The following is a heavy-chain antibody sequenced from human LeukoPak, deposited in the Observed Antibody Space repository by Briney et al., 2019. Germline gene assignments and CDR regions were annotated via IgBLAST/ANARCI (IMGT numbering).Heavy chain of an antibody. Sequence: SGPALVRPTQTLTLTCTFSGFSLNTDGMCITWIRQSPGKAPEWLARIDWDGEELYRPSLQSRLRISKDTSKNEVDLEMTKMDPIDTGTYFCARVMAVPGAKMIGSWGPGTLVTVSS. D-gene: IGHD3-16*01. CDR3: ARVMAVPGAKMIGS. CDR1: GFSLNTDGMC. J-gene: IGHJ4*02. CDR2: IDWDGEE. V-gene: IGHV2-70*17.